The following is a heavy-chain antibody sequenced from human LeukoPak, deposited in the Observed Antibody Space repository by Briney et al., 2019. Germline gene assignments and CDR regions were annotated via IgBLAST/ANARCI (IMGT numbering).Heavy chain of an antibody. J-gene: IGHJ4*02. CDR1: GDSVSSNSAA. Sequence: SQTLSLTCAISGDSVSSNSAAWNWIRQSPSRGLEWLGRTYYRSKWYNDYAVSVKSRITINPDTSKNQFSLQLNSATPEDTAVYYCARGDWNDLSPGLVRYWGQGTLVTVSS. CDR3: ARGDWNDLSPGLVRY. D-gene: IGHD1-1*01. V-gene: IGHV6-1*01. CDR2: TYYRSKWYN.